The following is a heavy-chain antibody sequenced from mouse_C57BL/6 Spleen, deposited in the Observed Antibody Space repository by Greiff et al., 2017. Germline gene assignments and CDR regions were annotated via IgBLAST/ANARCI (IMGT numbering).Heavy chain of an antibody. CDR3: EGAYYSNYGPFAY. CDR1: GYTFTSYG. CDR2: IYPRSGNT. V-gene: IGHV1-81*01. D-gene: IGHD2-5*01. J-gene: IGHJ3*01. Sequence: QVQLQQSGAELARPGASVKLSCKASGYTFTSYGISWVKQRTGQGLEWIGEIYPRSGNTYYNEKFKGKATLTADKSSSTAYMELRSLTSEDSAVYFCEGAYYSNYGPFAYWGQGTLVTVSA.